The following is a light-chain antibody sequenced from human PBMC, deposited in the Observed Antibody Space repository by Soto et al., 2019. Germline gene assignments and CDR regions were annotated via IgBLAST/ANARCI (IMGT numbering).Light chain of an antibody. V-gene: IGLV2-23*01. CDR3: CSYVGATTYV. CDR1: SSTVGGFNV. CDR2: EGI. Sequence: QSVLTQPASVSGSPGQSITISCTGTSSTVGGFNVVSWYQQHPGKAPKVIIYEGIKRPSGVSNRFSGSNSGSTASRRISGLQAEDETDYYCCSYVGATTYVFGTGTKVTVL. J-gene: IGLJ1*01.